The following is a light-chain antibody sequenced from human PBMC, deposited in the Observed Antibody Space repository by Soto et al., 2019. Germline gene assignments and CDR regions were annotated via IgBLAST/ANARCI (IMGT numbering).Light chain of an antibody. CDR3: HQRNAWPRST. Sequence: DIVLTQSPVTLSLSPGERATLYCRVSRSIPSYLAWYQQKPGQAPRLVIYDISNRAAGIPARFSGSGSGRDFTLTISNLEPEDAAVYYCHQRNAWPRSTFGPGTKLEIK. V-gene: IGKV3-11*02. J-gene: IGKJ2*02. CDR2: DIS. CDR1: RSIPSY.